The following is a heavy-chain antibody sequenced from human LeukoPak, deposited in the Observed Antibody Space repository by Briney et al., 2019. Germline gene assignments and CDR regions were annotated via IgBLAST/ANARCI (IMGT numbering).Heavy chain of an antibody. CDR3: AREEARITIFGVVMPDDAFDI. J-gene: IGHJ3*02. V-gene: IGHV4-38-2*02. CDR1: GYSISSGYY. Sequence: SETLSLTCTVSGYSISSGYYWGWIRQPPGKGLEWIGSIYHSGSTYYNPYLKSRVTISVDTSKNQFSLKLSSVTAADTAVYYCAREEARITIFGVVMPDDAFDIWGQGTMVTVSS. D-gene: IGHD3-3*01. CDR2: IYHSGST.